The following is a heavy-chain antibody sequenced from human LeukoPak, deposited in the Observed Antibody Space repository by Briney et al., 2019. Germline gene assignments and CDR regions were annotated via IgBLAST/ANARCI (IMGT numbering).Heavy chain of an antibody. J-gene: IGHJ4*02. V-gene: IGHV3-30*18. CDR3: AKDRPTYSSGWDLFDY. Sequence: PGGSLRLSCAASGFTFSSYGMHWVRQAPGKGLEWVAVISYDGSNKYYADSVKGRFTISRDNSKNTLYLQMNSLRAEDTAVYYCAKDRPTYSSGWDLFDYWGQGTLVTVSS. CDR1: GFTFSSYG. CDR2: ISYDGSNK. D-gene: IGHD6-19*01.